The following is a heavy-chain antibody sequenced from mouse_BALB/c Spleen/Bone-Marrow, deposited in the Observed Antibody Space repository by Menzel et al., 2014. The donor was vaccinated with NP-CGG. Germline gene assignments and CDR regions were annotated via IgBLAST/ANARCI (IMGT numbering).Heavy chain of an antibody. CDR2: IRNKAYGYTT. V-gene: IGHV7-3*02. Sequence: EVKLVESGGGLVQPGGSLRLSCTTSGFTFTDYYMSWVRQPPGKALEWLAFIRNKAYGYTTEYSASVRGRFTITRNNSQSILYLQMNTLRAEDSATYSCARFPMDYWGQGTSVTVSS. CDR1: GFTFTDYY. J-gene: IGHJ4*01. CDR3: ARFPMDY.